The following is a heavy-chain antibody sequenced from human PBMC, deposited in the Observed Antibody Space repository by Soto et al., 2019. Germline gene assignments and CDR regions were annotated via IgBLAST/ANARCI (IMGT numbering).Heavy chain of an antibody. V-gene: IGHV4-38-2*01. CDR3: ASAPSGYFDWLVLLDT. CDR2: IYHSGST. CDR1: GYSISSGYY. Sequence: NPSENLSLSCAVSGYSISSGYYWGWIRQPPGKGLEWIGSIYHSGSTYYNPSLKSRVTISVDTSKNQFSLKLSSVTAADTAVYYCASAPSGYFDWLVLLDTCGQGTLVT. J-gene: IGHJ5*02. D-gene: IGHD3-9*01.